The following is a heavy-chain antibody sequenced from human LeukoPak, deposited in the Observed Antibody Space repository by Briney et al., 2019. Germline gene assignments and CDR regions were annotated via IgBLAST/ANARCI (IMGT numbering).Heavy chain of an antibody. D-gene: IGHD2-21*01. CDR1: GGSISSYY. CDR2: IYYSGST. Sequence: SETLSLTCTVSGGSISSYYWSWIRQPPGKGLEWIGYIYYSGSTNYNPSLKSRVTISVDTSKNQFSLRLSSVTAADTAVYYCARCHVAQSDAFEIWGQGTMVTVSS. J-gene: IGHJ3*02. CDR3: ARCHVAQSDAFEI. V-gene: IGHV4-59*01.